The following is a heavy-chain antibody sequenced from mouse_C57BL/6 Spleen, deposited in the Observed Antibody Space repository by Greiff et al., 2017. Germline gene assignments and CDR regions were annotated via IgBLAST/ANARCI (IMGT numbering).Heavy chain of an antibody. CDR3: ARWLLRGDYAMDY. J-gene: IGHJ4*01. Sequence: VKLMESGAELVKPGASVKISCKASGYAFSSYWMNWVKQRPGKGLEWIGQIYPGDGDTNYNGKFKGKATLTADKSSSTAYMQLSSLTSEDSAVYFCARWLLRGDYAMDYWGQGTSVTVSS. CDR1: GYAFSSYW. D-gene: IGHD2-3*01. V-gene: IGHV1-80*01. CDR2: IYPGDGDT.